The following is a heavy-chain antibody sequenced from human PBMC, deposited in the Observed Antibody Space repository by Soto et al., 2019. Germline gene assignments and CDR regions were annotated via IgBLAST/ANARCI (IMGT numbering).Heavy chain of an antibody. CDR3: ASGDYVWGSYRYTRFGY. CDR1: GSTFSSYA. V-gene: IGHV1-69*01. D-gene: IGHD3-16*02. CDR2: NIPIFGTA. Sequence: QVQLVQSGAEVKKPGSSVKVSCKASGSTFSSYAISWVRQAPGQGLEWMGGNIPIFGTANYAQKFQGRVTITADESTSTDYMELSSLRSEDTAVYYCASGDYVWGSYRYTRFGYWGQGTLVTVSS. J-gene: IGHJ4*02.